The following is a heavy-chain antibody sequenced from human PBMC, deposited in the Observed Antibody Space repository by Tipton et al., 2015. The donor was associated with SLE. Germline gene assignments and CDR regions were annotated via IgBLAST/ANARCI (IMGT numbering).Heavy chain of an antibody. Sequence: SLRLSCAASGFTFSNDWMTWVRQAPGKGLECVATINQDGSQTKYVDSVKGRFTISRDNPRKSLYLQMNSLRAEDTAVYYCARDTPGYTPGVDYWGQGTLVTVSS. CDR3: ARDTPGYTPGVDY. CDR2: INQDGSQT. D-gene: IGHD5-18*01. V-gene: IGHV3-7*05. J-gene: IGHJ4*02. CDR1: GFTFSNDW.